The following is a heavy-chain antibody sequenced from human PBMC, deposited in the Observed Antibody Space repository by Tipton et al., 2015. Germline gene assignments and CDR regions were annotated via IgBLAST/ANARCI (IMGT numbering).Heavy chain of an antibody. J-gene: IGHJ5*02. CDR1: SGSITNSHY. V-gene: IGHV4-39*01. CDR2: IDYSGST. Sequence: TLSLTCTVSSGSITNSHYWGWIRQSPGKGLEWIGSIDYSGSTHYNPSLKSRLTISIDTPKNQFSLKLSSVSAADTAIYYCASRIIISRKKGDWFDPWGQGTLVTVSS. D-gene: IGHD2-21*01. CDR3: ASRIIISRKKGDWFDP.